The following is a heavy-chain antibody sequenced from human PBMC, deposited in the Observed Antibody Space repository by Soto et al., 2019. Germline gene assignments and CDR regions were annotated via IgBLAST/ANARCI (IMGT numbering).Heavy chain of an antibody. D-gene: IGHD3-22*01. CDR3: ASLLYYDSSGFYHYFDY. CDR1: GGSVSSSSYY. J-gene: IGHJ4*02. Sequence: PSETLSLTCTVSGGSVSSSSYYWAWIRQPPGKGLEWIGTIYFGGSTYYNPSLKSRVTISVDSSKSQSSLKLSSATAADTAVYYCASLLYYDSSGFYHYFDYWGQGTLVTVSS. V-gene: IGHV4-39*01. CDR2: IYFGGST.